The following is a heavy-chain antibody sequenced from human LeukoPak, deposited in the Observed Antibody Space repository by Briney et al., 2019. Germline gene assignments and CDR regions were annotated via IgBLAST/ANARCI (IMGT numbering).Heavy chain of an antibody. CDR2: INPGGGSA. Sequence: GASVKVSCKASGYTFTSYYMHWVRQAPGQGLEWMGIINPGGGSASYAQKFQGRVTMTRDTSTSTVYMELSSLRSEDTAVYYCASSRFLEWLLYGYYYYGMDVWGQGTTVTVSS. CDR1: GYTFTSYY. CDR3: ASSRFLEWLLYGYYYYGMDV. D-gene: IGHD3-3*01. V-gene: IGHV1-46*01. J-gene: IGHJ6*02.